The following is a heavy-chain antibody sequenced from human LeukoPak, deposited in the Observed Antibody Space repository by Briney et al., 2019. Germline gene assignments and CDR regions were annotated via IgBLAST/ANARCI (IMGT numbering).Heavy chain of an antibody. J-gene: IGHJ4*02. CDR1: GFTFSSYW. CDR2: INGDGRTT. Sequence: GGSLRLSCAASGFTFSSYWMHWVRQAPGKGLVWVSRINGDGRTTSYADSVKGRFTISRDNAKNTLYLQMNSLRAEDTAVYYCARAFNSGLSANDHWGQGTLVTVSS. CDR3: ARAFNSGLSANDH. D-gene: IGHD6-19*01. V-gene: IGHV3-74*01.